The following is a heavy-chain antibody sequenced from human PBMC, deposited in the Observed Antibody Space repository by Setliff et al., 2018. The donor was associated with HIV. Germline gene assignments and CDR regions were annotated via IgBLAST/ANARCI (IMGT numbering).Heavy chain of an antibody. CDR3: TTASRLLWIGSASGFPFFEY. D-gene: IGHD2-15*01. CDR1: GGTFMNFG. CDR2: IVPVYGTT. V-gene: IGHV1-69*13. Sequence: SVKVSCKLSGGTFMNFGFSWVRQAPGQGLEWMGGIVPVYGTTMYAQNFQDRVTITARESSGITYMELSSLTSEDTAIYFCTTASRLLWIGSASGFPFFEYWGQGSLVTVSS. J-gene: IGHJ4*01.